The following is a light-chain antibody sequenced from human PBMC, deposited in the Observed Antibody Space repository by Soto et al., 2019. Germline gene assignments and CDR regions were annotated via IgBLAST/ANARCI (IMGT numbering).Light chain of an antibody. V-gene: IGKV3-15*01. J-gene: IGKJ1*01. Sequence: EIVMTQSPAPLSVSPGERATLSCRASQSVSSNLAWYQQKPGQAPRLLIYGASTRDTGIPARFSGSGSGTECTRTDSRLQSEDFGVYYCQHGKTFGRGTKVEIK. CDR1: QSVSSN. CDR3: QHGKT. CDR2: GAS.